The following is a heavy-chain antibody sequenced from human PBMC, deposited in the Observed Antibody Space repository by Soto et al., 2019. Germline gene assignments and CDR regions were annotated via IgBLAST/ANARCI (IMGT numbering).Heavy chain of an antibody. CDR1: GFTFSSYG. V-gene: IGHV3-30*18. CDR3: AKDLTRLELRRLYYFYGMDV. Sequence: GGSLRLSCAASGFTFSSYGMHWVRQAPGKGLEWVAGITYDGSNKYYADSVKGRVTISRDNSKNTLYLQMNSLRAEDAAVYYCAKDLTRLELRRLYYFYGMDVWGQGTTVTVSS. CDR2: ITYDGSNK. J-gene: IGHJ6*02. D-gene: IGHD1-7*01.